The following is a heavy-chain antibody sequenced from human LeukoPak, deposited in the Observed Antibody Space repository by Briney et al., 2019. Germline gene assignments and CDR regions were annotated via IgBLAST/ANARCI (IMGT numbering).Heavy chain of an antibody. CDR2: ISSSDSTI. Sequence: PGGSLRLSCAASGSTFSSYEMNWVRQAPGKGLEWVSYISSSDSTIYYADSVKGRFTISRDNAKNSLYLQMNSLRAEDTAVYYCARDRYSSTPMDVWGKGTTVTISS. V-gene: IGHV3-48*03. CDR3: ARDRYSSTPMDV. D-gene: IGHD6-13*01. J-gene: IGHJ6*04. CDR1: GSTFSSYE.